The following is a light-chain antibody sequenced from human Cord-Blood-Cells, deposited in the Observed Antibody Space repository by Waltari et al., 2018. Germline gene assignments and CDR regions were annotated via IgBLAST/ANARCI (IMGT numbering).Light chain of an antibody. CDR3: QQSYSTVT. Sequence: DIQMTQSPSSLSASVGDRVTITCRASQNISSYLNWYQQKPGKAPKLLIYAASSLQSGVPSRFSGSGSGTDFTLTISSLQPEDFATYYCQQSYSTVTFGGGTKVEIK. CDR2: AAS. V-gene: IGKV1-39*01. CDR1: QNISSY. J-gene: IGKJ4*01.